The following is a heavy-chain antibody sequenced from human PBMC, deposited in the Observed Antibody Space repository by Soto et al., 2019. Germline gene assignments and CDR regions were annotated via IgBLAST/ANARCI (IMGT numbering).Heavy chain of an antibody. J-gene: IGHJ3*02. D-gene: IGHD1-7*01. CDR3: AKTSSLSRVELRTHAFDI. CDR2: ISYDGSNK. Sequence: PGGSLRLSCAAPGFTFSSYGMHWVRQAPGKGLEWVAVISYDGSNKYYADSVKGRFTISRDNSKNTLYLQMNSLRAEDTAVYYCAKTSSLSRVELRTHAFDIWGQGTMVTVSS. CDR1: GFTFSSYG. V-gene: IGHV3-30*18.